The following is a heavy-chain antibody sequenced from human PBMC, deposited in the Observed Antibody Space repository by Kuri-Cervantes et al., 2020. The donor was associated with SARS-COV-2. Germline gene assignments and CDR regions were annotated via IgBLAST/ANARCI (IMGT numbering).Heavy chain of an antibody. CDR2: IYSGGST. D-gene: IGHD3-3*01. Sequence: ETLSLTCAASGFTVSSNYMSWVRQAPGKGLEWVSVIYSGGSTYYADSVKGRFTISRDSAKSSLYLQMNSLRVEDTAVYYCARYFGVITVDYWGRGTLVTVSS. CDR3: ARYFGVITVDY. J-gene: IGHJ4*02. CDR1: GFTVSSNY. V-gene: IGHV3-53*01.